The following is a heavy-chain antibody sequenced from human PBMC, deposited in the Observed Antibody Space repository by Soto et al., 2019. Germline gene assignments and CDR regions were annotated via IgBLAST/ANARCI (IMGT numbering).Heavy chain of an antibody. Sequence: GGSLRLSCAASGFTFSSYGMHWVRQAPGKGLEWVAVICGDGGNKYYADSVKGRFTISRDNSKNTLYLQMNSLRAEDTAVYYCAKGIVVVPAVKTFDYWGQGTLVTVSS. CDR1: GFTFSSYG. V-gene: IGHV3-33*06. J-gene: IGHJ4*02. D-gene: IGHD2-2*01. CDR2: ICGDGGNK. CDR3: AKGIVVVPAVKTFDY.